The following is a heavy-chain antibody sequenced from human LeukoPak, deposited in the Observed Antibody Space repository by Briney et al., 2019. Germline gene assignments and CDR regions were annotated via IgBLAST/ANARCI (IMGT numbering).Heavy chain of an antibody. J-gene: IGHJ5*02. Sequence: GASVKVSCKASGYTFTGYYMHWVRQAPGQGLEWMGWINPNSGGTNYAQKFQGRVTMTRDTSISTAYMELSRLRSDDTAVYYCARDLRYFDWGYNWFDPWGQGTLVTVSS. CDR3: ARDLRYFDWGYNWFDP. D-gene: IGHD3-9*01. CDR1: GYTFTGYY. CDR2: INPNSGGT. V-gene: IGHV1-2*02.